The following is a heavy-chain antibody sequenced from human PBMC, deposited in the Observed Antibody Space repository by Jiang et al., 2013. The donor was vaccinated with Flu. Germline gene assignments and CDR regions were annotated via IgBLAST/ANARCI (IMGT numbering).Heavy chain of an antibody. CDR1: GFAFSSFA. J-gene: IGHJ3*01. CDR2: ISGSDYNT. D-gene: IGHD2-15*01. CDR3: AKRWVVSAATPTFDV. V-gene: IGHV3-23*04. Sequence: QLVESGGGLVQPGGSLRLSCAASGFAFSSFALSWVRQAPGKGLEWVSSISGSDYNTYYADAVKGRFTISRDNSKNTLFLQMSSLRVEDTAIYYCAKRWVVSAATPTFDVWGQGTMVTVSS.